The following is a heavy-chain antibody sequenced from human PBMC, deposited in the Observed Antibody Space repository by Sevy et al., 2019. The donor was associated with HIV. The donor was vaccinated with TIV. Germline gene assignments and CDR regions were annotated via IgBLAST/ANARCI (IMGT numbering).Heavy chain of an antibody. CDR1: GYTFIKHP. J-gene: IGHJ4*02. CDR2: IRTYNGET. D-gene: IGHD3-22*01. V-gene: IGHV1-18*01. CDR3: ARDSDGSGRYYLDYFDS. Sequence: ASVKVSCKTSGYTFIKHPLSWVRQAPGQGLEWMGCIRTYNGETKYEQKFQGRATMTTDTSTRTAYMELRSLRSDDTAVYYCARDSDGSGRYYLDYFDSWGQGTLVTVSS.